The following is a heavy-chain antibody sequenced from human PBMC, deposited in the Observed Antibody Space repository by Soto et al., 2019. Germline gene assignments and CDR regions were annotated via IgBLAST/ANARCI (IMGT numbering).Heavy chain of an antibody. J-gene: IGHJ3*02. V-gene: IGHV4-59*01. CDR2: IYYSGST. CDR1: GGSISSYY. Sequence: QVQLQESGPGLVKPSETLSLTCTVSGGSISSYYWSWIRQPPGKGLEWIGYIYYSGSTNYNPSLKSRVTISVDTSKNQFSLKLSSVTAADTAVYYCARVPPPLPGGAFDIWGQGTMVTVSS. D-gene: IGHD1-26*01. CDR3: ARVPPPLPGGAFDI.